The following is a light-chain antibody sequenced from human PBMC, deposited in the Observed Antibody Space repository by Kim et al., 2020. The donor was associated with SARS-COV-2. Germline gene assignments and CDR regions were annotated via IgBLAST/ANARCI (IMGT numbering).Light chain of an antibody. CDR2: KTS. CDR3: QQYNSYPYT. J-gene: IGKJ2*01. Sequence: DIQMTQSPSTLSASVGDSVTITCRASQSIDSWLAWYQQKPGKAPKLLIYKTSILESGVPSRFSGSGSVTGFTLTISSLQPDDFATYYCQQYNSYPYTFGQGTNLEIK. CDR1: QSIDSW. V-gene: IGKV1-5*03.